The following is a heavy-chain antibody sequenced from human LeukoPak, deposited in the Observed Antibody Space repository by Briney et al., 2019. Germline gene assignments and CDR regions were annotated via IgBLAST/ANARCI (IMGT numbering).Heavy chain of an antibody. CDR1: GGSFSGYY. Sequence: SETLSLTCAVYGGSFSGYYWSWIRQPPGKGLEWIGEINHSGSTNYNPSLKSRVTISVDTSKNQFSLKLSSVTAADTAVYHCARRAASQDYWGQGTLVTVSS. V-gene: IGHV4-34*01. D-gene: IGHD6-25*01. J-gene: IGHJ4*02. CDR2: INHSGST. CDR3: ARRAASQDY.